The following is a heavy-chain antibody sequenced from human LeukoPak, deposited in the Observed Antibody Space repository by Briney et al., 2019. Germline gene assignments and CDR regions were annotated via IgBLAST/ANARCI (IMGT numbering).Heavy chain of an antibody. J-gene: IGHJ6*02. CDR2: INPNSGGT. CDR3: ARDRHYSGFSTFYYYYGMDV. V-gene: IGHV1-2*02. Sequence: GASVKVSCKASGYTFTGYYMHWVRQAPGQGLEWMGWINPNSGGTNYAQKFQGRVTMTRDTSISTAYMELSRLRSDDTAVYYCARDRHYSGFSTFYYYYGMDVWGQGTTVTVSS. CDR1: GYTFTGYY. D-gene: IGHD2-15*01.